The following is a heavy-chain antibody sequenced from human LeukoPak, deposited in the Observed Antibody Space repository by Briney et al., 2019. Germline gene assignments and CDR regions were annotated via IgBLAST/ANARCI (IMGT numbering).Heavy chain of an antibody. Sequence: GGSLRLSCAASGFTFSSYSMNWVRQAPGKGLEWVSYISSSSSTIYYADSVKGRFTISRDNAKNSLYLQMNSLRAEDTAVYYCARERWGGEIDYWGQGTLVTVSS. CDR1: GFTFSSYS. D-gene: IGHD5-24*01. V-gene: IGHV3-48*01. J-gene: IGHJ4*02. CDR3: ARERWGGEIDY. CDR2: ISSSSSTI.